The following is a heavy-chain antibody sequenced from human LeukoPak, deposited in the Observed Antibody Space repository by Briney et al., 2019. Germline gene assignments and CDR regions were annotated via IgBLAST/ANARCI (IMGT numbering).Heavy chain of an antibody. V-gene: IGHV3-74*01. CDR3: VRSFRSADF. Sequence: GGSLRLSCEASGFTFSNYWMHWVRQAPGKGLMWVSQISTDGSQTFYADSVKGRFTISRDNAKNTLFLQMDSLRPEDTAVYYCVRSFRSADFGGQGTLVTVSS. CDR1: GFTFSNYW. J-gene: IGHJ4*02. CDR2: ISTDGSQT.